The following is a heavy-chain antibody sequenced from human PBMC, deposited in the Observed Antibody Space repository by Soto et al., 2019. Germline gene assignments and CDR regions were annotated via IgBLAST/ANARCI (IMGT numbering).Heavy chain of an antibody. Sequence: SETLSLTCTVSGGSISSYYWSWIRQPPGKGLEWIGYIYYSGSANYNPSLKSRVTISVDTSKNQFSLKLSSVTAADTAVYYCAGSPSNYFDYWGQGTLVTVSS. CDR3: AGSPSNYFDY. CDR2: IYYSGSA. CDR1: GGSISSYY. V-gene: IGHV4-59*08. J-gene: IGHJ4*02.